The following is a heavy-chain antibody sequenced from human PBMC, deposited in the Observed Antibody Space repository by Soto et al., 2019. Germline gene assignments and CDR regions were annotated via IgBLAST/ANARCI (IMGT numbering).Heavy chain of an antibody. Sequence: LRLSCAASGFTFSSYGMHWVRQAPGKGLEWVAVIWYDGSNKYYADSVKGRFTISRDNSKNTLYLQMNSLRAEDTAVYYCARDAGSGYYEFPLDWGQGTLVTVSS. CDR3: ARDAGSGYYEFPLD. V-gene: IGHV3-33*01. J-gene: IGHJ4*02. D-gene: IGHD3-22*01. CDR1: GFTFSSYG. CDR2: IWYDGSNK.